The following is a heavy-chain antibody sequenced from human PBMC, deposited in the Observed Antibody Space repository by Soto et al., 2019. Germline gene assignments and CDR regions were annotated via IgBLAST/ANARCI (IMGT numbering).Heavy chain of an antibody. CDR2: ISHLEST. D-gene: IGHD5-12*01. V-gene: IGHV4-30-2*06. J-gene: IGHJ4*02. Sequence: SETLSLTSTVSGASISYGGFSWSWIRQSPGKGLEWIGYISHLESTYFHPSFKSRLTMSIDRTRNQFSLKLSSVTAADMAVYYCARGGGYDSFDYCGQGVLVTVS. CDR1: GASISYGGFS. CDR3: ARGGGYDSFDY.